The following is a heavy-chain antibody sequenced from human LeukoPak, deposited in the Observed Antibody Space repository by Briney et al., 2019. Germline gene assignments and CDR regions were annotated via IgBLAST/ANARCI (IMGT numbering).Heavy chain of an antibody. CDR1: GFTFSSYS. CDR2: ISRSGSHT. CDR3: ARVGSTAEAGTPDY. J-gene: IGHJ4*02. V-gene: IGHV3-21*05. D-gene: IGHD6-13*01. Sequence: GGSLRLSCAASGFTFSSYSMNWVRRAPGKGLEWLSYISRSGSHTPYADSVKGRFTVSRDNAKNSLSLELNSLRVDDTAIYYCARVGSTAEAGTPDYWGQGTLVTVSS.